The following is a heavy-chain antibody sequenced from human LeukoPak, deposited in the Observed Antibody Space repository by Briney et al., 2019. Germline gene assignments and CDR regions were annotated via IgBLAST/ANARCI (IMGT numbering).Heavy chain of an antibody. J-gene: IGHJ4*02. CDR2: ISGSGGST. CDR3: ARKGDVAVVAATPFEY. CDR1: GFTFSYYA. V-gene: IGHV3-23*01. Sequence: GGSLKLSCAASGFTFSYYAMSWVRQAPGKGLEWVSGISGSGGSTNYADSVKGRFTMSRDNSKNTLYLQMNSLRAEDTAVYYCARKGDVAVVAATPFEYWGQGTLVTVSS. D-gene: IGHD2-15*01.